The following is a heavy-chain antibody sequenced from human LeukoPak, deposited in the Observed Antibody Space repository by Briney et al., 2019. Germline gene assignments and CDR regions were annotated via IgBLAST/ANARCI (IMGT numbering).Heavy chain of an antibody. CDR2: IYTSGST. CDR1: GGSISSYY. CDR3: ARESENMIGPHFDY. Sequence: PSETLSLTCSVSGGSISSYYWSWIRQPAGKGLGWIGRIYTSGSTNYNPSLRSRVTMSVDTSKNQFSLKLSSVTAADTAVYYCARESENMIGPHFDYWGQGTLVTVSS. V-gene: IGHV4-4*07. D-gene: IGHD3-22*01. J-gene: IGHJ4*02.